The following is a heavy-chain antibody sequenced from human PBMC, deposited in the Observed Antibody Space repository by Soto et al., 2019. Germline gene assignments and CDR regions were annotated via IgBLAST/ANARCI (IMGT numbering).Heavy chain of an antibody. CDR2: IYHSGST. J-gene: IGHJ4*02. D-gene: IGHD5-12*01. Sequence: SETLSLTCAVSGGSISSSNWWSWVRQPPGKGLEWIGEIYHSGSTNYNPSLKSRVTISVDKSKNQFSLKVSSVTAADTAVYFCARDRSRGYGRFDYWGQGTLVTVSS. V-gene: IGHV4-4*02. CDR3: ARDRSRGYGRFDY. CDR1: GGSISSSNW.